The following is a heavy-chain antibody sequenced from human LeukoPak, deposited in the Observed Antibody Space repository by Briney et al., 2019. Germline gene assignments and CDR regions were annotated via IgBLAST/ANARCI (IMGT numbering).Heavy chain of an antibody. J-gene: IGHJ4*02. CDR1: GGSFSGYY. CDR3: ARHGTDWDYFDY. Sequence: PSETLSLTCAVYGGSFSGYYWSWIRQPPGKGLEWIGYIYYSGSTNYNPSLKSRVTISVDTSKNQFSLKLSSVTAADTAVYYCARHGTDWDYFDYWGQGTLVTVSS. CDR2: IYYSGST. V-gene: IGHV4-59*08. D-gene: IGHD1-26*01.